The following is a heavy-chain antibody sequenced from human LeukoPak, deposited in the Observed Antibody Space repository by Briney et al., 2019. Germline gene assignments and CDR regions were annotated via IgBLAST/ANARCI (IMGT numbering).Heavy chain of an antibody. CDR2: IIPIFGTA. CDR1: GYTFTGHF. Sequence: GASVEVSCKSSGYTFTGHFIHWVRQAPGQGLEWMGGIIPIFGTANYAQKFQGRVTITTDESTSTAYMELSSLRSEDTAVYYCAREDNWFDPWGQGTLVTVST. CDR3: AREDNWFDP. V-gene: IGHV1-69*05. J-gene: IGHJ5*02.